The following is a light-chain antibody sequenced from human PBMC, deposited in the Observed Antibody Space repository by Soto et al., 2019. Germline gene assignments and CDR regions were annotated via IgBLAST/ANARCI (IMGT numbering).Light chain of an antibody. CDR3: QQYNSYPWT. Sequence: DVKMYQSPSTLSASVGDRVTITCRASQSISSWLAWYQQKPGKAPKLLIYDASSLESGVPSRFSGSGSGTEFTLTITSLQPDDFATYYCQQYNSYPWTFGQGTIVAIK. V-gene: IGKV1-5*01. J-gene: IGKJ1*01. CDR2: DAS. CDR1: QSISSW.